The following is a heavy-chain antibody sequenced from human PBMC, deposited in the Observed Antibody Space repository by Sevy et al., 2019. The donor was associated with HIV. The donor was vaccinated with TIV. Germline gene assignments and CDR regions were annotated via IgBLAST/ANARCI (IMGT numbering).Heavy chain of an antibody. CDR2: ISTGRSTI. CDR3: AREGGYSDQGMDV. V-gene: IGHV3-48*01. D-gene: IGHD5-18*01. J-gene: IGHJ6*02. CDR1: GFTFISYS. Sequence: GGPLRLSCAASGFTFISYSFNWVRQAPGKGLEWLSYISTGRSTIYYADSVKGRFTISRDNAKKSLYLQMNSLRVEDTAVYYCAREGGYSDQGMDVWGQGTTVTVSS.